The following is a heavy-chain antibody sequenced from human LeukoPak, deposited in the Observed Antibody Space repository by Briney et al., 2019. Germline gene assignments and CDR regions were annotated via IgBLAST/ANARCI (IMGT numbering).Heavy chain of an antibody. CDR2: IYTSGST. Sequence: SETLSLTCTVSGGSISSYYWSWIRQPAGKGLEWIGRIYTSGSTNYNPSLKSRVTMSVDTSKNQFSLKLSSVTAADTAVYYCANFVDGGSYGDNWFDPWVQGTLVTVSS. V-gene: IGHV4-4*07. J-gene: IGHJ5*02. D-gene: IGHD1-26*01. CDR3: ANFVDGGSYGDNWFDP. CDR1: GGSISSYY.